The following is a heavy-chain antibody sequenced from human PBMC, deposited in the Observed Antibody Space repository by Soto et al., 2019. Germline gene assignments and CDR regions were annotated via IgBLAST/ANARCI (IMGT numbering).Heavy chain of an antibody. D-gene: IGHD6-13*01. CDR2: IYYSGST. CDR1: GGSISSYY. V-gene: IGHV4-59*01. CDR3: ARERIAAAGARGAFDI. Sequence: ETLSLTCTVSGGSISSYYWSWIRQPPGKGLEWIGHIYYSGSTNYNPSLKSRVTISVDTSKNQFSLKLSPVTAADTAVYYCARERIAAAGARGAFDIWGQGTMVTVSS. J-gene: IGHJ3*02.